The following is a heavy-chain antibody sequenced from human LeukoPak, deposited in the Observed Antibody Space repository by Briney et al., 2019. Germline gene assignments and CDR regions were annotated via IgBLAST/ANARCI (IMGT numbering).Heavy chain of an antibody. CDR1: GGSISTGGYF. Sequence: MSSQTLSLTCTVSGGSISTGGYFWSWIRQPPGTGLEWIGYIYHSGSTSYNPSLKSRVTISVDTSKNQFSLRLSSVTAADTAVYYCARGRIYYDSTGYFMWGQGTKVTVSS. J-gene: IGHJ3*02. V-gene: IGHV4-30-2*05. CDR2: IYHSGST. CDR3: ARGRIYYDSTGYFM. D-gene: IGHD3-22*01.